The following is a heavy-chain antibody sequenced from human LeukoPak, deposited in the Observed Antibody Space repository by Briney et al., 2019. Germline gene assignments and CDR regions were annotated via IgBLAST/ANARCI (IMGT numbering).Heavy chain of an antibody. CDR2: FYYSGST. J-gene: IGHJ6*03. V-gene: IGHV4-39*02. CDR3: ARDGIAAAGLYYYYMDV. CDR1: GGSITSSSYY. Sequence: SETLSLTCTVSGGSITSSSYYWGWIRQPPGKGLQWIGSFYYSGSTYYNPSLKSRVTIYVDTSKNQFSLKLSSVTAADTAVYYCARDGIAAAGLYYYYMDVWGKGTTVTVSS. D-gene: IGHD6-13*01.